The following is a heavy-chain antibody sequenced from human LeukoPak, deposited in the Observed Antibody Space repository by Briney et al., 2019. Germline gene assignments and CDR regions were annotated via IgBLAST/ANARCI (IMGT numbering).Heavy chain of an antibody. CDR2: ISSSSSYT. CDR1: GFSFNTYN. J-gene: IGHJ6*03. CDR3: VTLKIKQPHQYYHYMDV. V-gene: IGHV3-21*01. D-gene: IGHD6-13*01. Sequence: GGSLRLSCAVSGFSFNTYNMDWVRQAPGKGLEWVSSISSSSSYTYYADSVKGRFAISRDNAKNSLFLQMNSLRAEDTAVYYCVTLKIKQPHQYYHYMDVWGKGTTVTVSS.